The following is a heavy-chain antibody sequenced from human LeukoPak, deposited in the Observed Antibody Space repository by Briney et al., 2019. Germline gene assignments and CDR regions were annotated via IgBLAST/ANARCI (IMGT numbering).Heavy chain of an antibody. CDR2: IYYSGST. CDR1: GGSISSYY. J-gene: IGHJ6*03. D-gene: IGHD3-22*01. CDR3: ARDVRRSSGRYYYYYMDV. Sequence: SETLSLTCTVSGGSISSYYWSWIRQPPGKGLEWIGYIYYSGSTNYNPSLKSRVTISVDTSKNQFSLKLSSVTAADTAVFYCARDVRRSSGRYYYYYMDVWGKGTTVTVSS. V-gene: IGHV4-59*12.